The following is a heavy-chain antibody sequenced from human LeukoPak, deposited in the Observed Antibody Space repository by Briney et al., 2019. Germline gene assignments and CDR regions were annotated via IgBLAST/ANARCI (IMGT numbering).Heavy chain of an antibody. CDR2: ISAYNGNT. CDR3: ARYCSSTSCSGPGAFDI. CDR1: GYTFTSYG. D-gene: IGHD2-2*01. J-gene: IGHJ3*02. Sequence: GASVKVSCKASGYTFTSYGISWVRQAPGQGLEWMGWISAYNGNTNYAQKLQGRVTMTTDTSTSTAYMELRSLRSDDTAVYYCARYCSSTSCSGPGAFDIWGQGTMVTVSS. V-gene: IGHV1-18*01.